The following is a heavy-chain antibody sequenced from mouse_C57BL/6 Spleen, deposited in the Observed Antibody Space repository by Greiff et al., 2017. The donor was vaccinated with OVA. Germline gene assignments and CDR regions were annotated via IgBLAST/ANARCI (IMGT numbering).Heavy chain of an antibody. D-gene: IGHD2-3*01. CDR2: IDPSDSYT. Sequence: QVQLQQPGAELVKPGASVKLSCKASGYTFTSYWMQWVKQRPGQGLEWIGEIDPSDSYTNYHQKFKGKATLTVDTSSRAAYMQLSSLTSEDSAVYYCARRGLLLFDYWGQGTTLTVSS. J-gene: IGHJ2*01. CDR3: ARRGLLLFDY. V-gene: IGHV1-50*01. CDR1: GYTFTSYW.